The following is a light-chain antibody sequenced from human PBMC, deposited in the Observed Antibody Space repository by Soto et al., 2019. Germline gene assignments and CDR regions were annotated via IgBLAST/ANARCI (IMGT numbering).Light chain of an antibody. CDR2: EVT. CDR1: SSDIGASNS. J-gene: IGLJ2*01. V-gene: IGLV2-8*01. CDR3: GSKAGSNKHVV. Sequence: QSALTQPPSASGSPGQSVTISCAGSSSDIGASNSVSRYQQHPGKAPKLLISEVTKRPSGVPDRFSGSKSGNTASLTVSGLQADDEADYYCGSKAGSNKHVVFGGGTKLTVL.